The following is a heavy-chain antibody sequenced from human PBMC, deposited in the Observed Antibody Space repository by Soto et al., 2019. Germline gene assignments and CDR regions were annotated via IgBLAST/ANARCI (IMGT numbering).Heavy chain of an antibody. CDR3: ARDGRSHYFGMGV. V-gene: IGHV1-3*05. Sequence: QVQLVQSGAEEKKPGASVKVSCKASGYTFTSNTIHWVRQAPGQRLEWMGWIDAGNGNSKYSQKFQGRITITRDTSANTAYMELSSLRSEDTAVYYCARDGRSHYFGMGVWGQGTTVTVSS. CDR2: IDAGNGNS. D-gene: IGHD6-6*01. CDR1: GYTFTSNT. J-gene: IGHJ6*02.